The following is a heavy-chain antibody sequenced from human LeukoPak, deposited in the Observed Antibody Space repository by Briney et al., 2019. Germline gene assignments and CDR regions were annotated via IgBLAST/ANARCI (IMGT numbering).Heavy chain of an antibody. CDR3: ARNHASGVWFGELLFDY. CDR2: IYPCDSDT. D-gene: IGHD3-10*01. V-gene: IGHV5-51*01. Sequence: AESLNISWKGSGYSFTSYWIGWGRQMPGKGVEWMGIIYPCDSDTRYSPSFQGQVAISPDKSISTAYLQWSSLKASDTAMYYCARNHASGVWFGELLFDYWGQGTLVTVSS. J-gene: IGHJ4*02. CDR1: GYSFTSYW.